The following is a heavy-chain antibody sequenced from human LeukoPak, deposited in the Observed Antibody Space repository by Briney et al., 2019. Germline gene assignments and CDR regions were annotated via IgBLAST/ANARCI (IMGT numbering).Heavy chain of an antibody. CDR1: GGSISSYY. Sequence: RSSETLSLTCTVSGGSISSYYWSWIRQPPGKGLEWIGYIYYSGSTNYNPSLRSRVTISVDTSKNQFSLKLSSVTAADTAVYYCARAPRLAVAGRYYYYGMDDWGQGTTVTVSS. CDR3: ARAPRLAVAGRYYYYGMDD. D-gene: IGHD6-19*01. V-gene: IGHV4-59*01. J-gene: IGHJ6*02. CDR2: IYYSGST.